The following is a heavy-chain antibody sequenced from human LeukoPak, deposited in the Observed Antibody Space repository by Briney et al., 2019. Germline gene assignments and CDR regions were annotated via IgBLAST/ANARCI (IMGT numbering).Heavy chain of an antibody. J-gene: IGHJ3*02. CDR3: AKVDMVRGVIISRGAFDI. CDR2: ISWNSGSI. Sequence: GGSLRLSCAASGFTFDDYAMHWVRHAPGKGLEWVSGISWNSGSIGYADSVKGRFTISRDNAKNSLYLQMNSLRAEDTALYYCAKVDMVRGVIISRGAFDIWGQGTMVTVSS. CDR1: GFTFDDYA. V-gene: IGHV3-9*01. D-gene: IGHD3-10*01.